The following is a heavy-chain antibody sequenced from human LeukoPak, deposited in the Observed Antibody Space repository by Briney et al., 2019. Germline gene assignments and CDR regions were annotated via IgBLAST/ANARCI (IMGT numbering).Heavy chain of an antibody. CDR1: GGSISSNSFY. V-gene: IGHV4-39*07. CDR2: IFYSGTT. Sequence: SETLSLTCTVSGGSISSNSFYWGWIRQPPGKGLEWIGSIFYSGTTYYNPSLKSRVTISVDTSKNQFSLRLSSVTAADTAVYYCAIVYDSSAYYGGQRGGGIDYWGQGTLVTVSS. J-gene: IGHJ4*02. D-gene: IGHD3-22*01. CDR3: AIVYDSSAYYGGQRGGGIDY.